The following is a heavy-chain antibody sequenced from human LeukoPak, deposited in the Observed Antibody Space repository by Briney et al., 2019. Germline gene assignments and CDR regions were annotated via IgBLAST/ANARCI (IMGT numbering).Heavy chain of an antibody. V-gene: IGHV4-34*01. CDR2: INHSGST. Sequence: PSETLSLTCAVYGGSFSGYYWSWIRQPPGKGLERIGEINHSGSTNYNPSLKSRVTISVDTSKNQFSLKLSSVTAADTAVYYCARGTWIKRFFDYWGQGTLVTVSS. CDR1: GGSFSGYY. J-gene: IGHJ4*02. D-gene: IGHD5-12*01. CDR3: ARGTWIKRFFDY.